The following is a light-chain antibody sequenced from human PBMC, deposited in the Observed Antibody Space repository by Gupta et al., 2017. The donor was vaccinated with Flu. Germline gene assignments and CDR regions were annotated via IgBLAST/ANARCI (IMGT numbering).Light chain of an antibody. J-gene: IGKJ3*01. Sequence: ILMTQSPATLSVSPGERATLSCRASHNVNGNLAWYQQKPGQAPRLLIYDAVTRDTGTPARFSGSGYGTEFTLTISNRQSEDIAVYYCQKYDNWPPGTFGHGTKV. CDR3: QKYDNWPPGT. CDR1: HNVNGN. V-gene: IGKV3-15*01. CDR2: DAV.